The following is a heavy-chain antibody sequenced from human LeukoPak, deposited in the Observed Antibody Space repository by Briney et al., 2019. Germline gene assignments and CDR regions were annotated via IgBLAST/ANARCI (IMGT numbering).Heavy chain of an antibody. CDR3: ARFDSGWQALNY. D-gene: IGHD6-19*01. CDR1: GFIFDDYA. V-gene: IGHV3-9*01. Sequence: GGSLRLSCAASGFIFDDYAMHWVRQAPGKGLEWVSSISWNSIGYADSVEGRFIISRDNAKKSLYLQMDRLSFEDTAMYYCARFDSGWQALNYWGQGTLVTVSS. J-gene: IGHJ4*02. CDR2: ISWNSI.